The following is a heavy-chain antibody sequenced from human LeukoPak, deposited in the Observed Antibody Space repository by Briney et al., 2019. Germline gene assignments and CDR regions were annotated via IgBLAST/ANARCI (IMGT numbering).Heavy chain of an antibody. Sequence: ASVKVSCKASGYTFTAYAMHWVRQAPGQTLEWLGWISPANGYTRYSQEIQGRVTITRDTSANTAYMELSSLRSEDTAVYYCARSIGASDYWGQGTLVTVSS. V-gene: IGHV1-3*03. J-gene: IGHJ4*02. CDR1: GYTFTAYA. CDR3: ARSIGASDY. CDR2: ISPANGYT.